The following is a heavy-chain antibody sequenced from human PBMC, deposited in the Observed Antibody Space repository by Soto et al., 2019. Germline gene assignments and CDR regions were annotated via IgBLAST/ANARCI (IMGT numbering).Heavy chain of an antibody. J-gene: IGHJ4*02. Sequence: QITLKESGPTLVKPTQTLTLTCAFSGFSLSTSGVGVGWIRQPPGKALEWLALLYWDGDIRYSPSLRSRLTRTKDTSKNQVVLTMTNMEPVDTATYYCAHGSGWLFDYWGQGTLVTVSS. V-gene: IGHV2-5*02. CDR2: LYWDGDI. CDR3: AHGSGWLFDY. D-gene: IGHD6-19*01. CDR1: GFSLSTSGVG.